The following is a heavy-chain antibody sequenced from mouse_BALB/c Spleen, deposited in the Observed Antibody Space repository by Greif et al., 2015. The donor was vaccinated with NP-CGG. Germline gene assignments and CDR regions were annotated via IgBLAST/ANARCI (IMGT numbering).Heavy chain of an antibody. D-gene: IGHD4-1*01. CDR3: ARRTGTEAMDY. CDR2: IYPGSANT. CDR1: GYTFTDYY. Sequence: LQESGPELVKPGASVKISCKASGYTFTDYYINWVKQKPGQGFEWTGWIYPGSANTKYNEKFKGKATLTVDTSSSTVYMQLSSLTSEDTAVYFCARRTGTEAMDYWGQGTSVTVSS. V-gene: IGHV1-84*02. J-gene: IGHJ4*01.